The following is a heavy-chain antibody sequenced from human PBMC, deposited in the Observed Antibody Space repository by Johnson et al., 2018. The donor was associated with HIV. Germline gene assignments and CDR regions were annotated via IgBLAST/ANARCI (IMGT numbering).Heavy chain of an antibody. CDR1: GFTVSSNY. D-gene: IGHD3-22*01. CDR2: IYSGGST. J-gene: IGHJ3*02. CDR3: ARDGQDRDDAFDI. Sequence: VQLVESGGGLVQRGGSLRLSCAASGFTVSSNYMTWVRQAPGKGLEWVSVIYSGGSTYYADSVKGRFTISRDSSKNTLYLHMNSLRAEDTAVYYCARDGQDRDDAFDIWGQGTMVTVSS. V-gene: IGHV3-66*01.